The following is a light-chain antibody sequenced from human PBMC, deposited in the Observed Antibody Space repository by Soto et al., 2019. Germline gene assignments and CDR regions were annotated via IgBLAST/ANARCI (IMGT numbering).Light chain of an antibody. J-gene: IGKJ2*01. Sequence: DIQMTQSPSSLSASVGDRVTITCRASQTISSYLNWYQQKPGKAPNLLIYAASSFQSGVPSRFSDSGSCSDFSLTITSLQPEDVATYYYQQSYTTPYTFGQGTNLEIK. CDR3: QQSYTTPYT. CDR2: AAS. V-gene: IGKV1-39*01. CDR1: QTISSY.